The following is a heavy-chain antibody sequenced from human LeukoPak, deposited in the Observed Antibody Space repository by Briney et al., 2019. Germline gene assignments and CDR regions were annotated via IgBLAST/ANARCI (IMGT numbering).Heavy chain of an antibody. V-gene: IGHV4-61*01. Sequence: PSETLSLTCTVSGASMTSTIYYWSWIRQPPGKGLEWIGYIYYSGSTNYNPSLKSRVTISVDTSKNQFSLKLSSVTAADTAVYYCARVRREGGSGWYSRHYGMDVWGQGTTVTVSS. CDR3: ARVRREGGSGWYSRHYGMDV. CDR2: IYYSGST. J-gene: IGHJ6*02. CDR1: GASMTSTIYY. D-gene: IGHD6-19*01.